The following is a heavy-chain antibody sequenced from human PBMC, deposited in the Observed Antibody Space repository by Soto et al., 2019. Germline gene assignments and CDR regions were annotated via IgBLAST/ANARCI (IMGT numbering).Heavy chain of an antibody. CDR2: IYYSGST. CDR3: ARDRFPSYYYDSSGYGAFGI. D-gene: IGHD3-22*01. V-gene: IGHV4-59*01. Sequence: QVQLQESGPGLVKPSETLSLTCTVSGGSISSYYWSWIRQPPGKGLEWIGYIYYSGSTNYNPSLKSRVTISVDTSKNQFSLKLSSVTAADTSVYYCARDRFPSYYYDSSGYGAFGIWGQGTMVTVSS. J-gene: IGHJ3*02. CDR1: GGSISSYY.